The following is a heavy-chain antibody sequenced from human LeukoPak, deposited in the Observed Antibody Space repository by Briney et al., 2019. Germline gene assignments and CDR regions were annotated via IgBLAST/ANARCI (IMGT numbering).Heavy chain of an antibody. J-gene: IGHJ6*03. D-gene: IGHD3-10*01. Sequence: SSETLSLTCAVYVGSFSGYYWSWIRQPPGKGLEWIGEINHSGSTNYNPSLKSRVNISVDTSKNQFSLKLSSVTAADTAVYYCARGITMVRGVIGPGNYYMDVWGKGTTVTVSS. V-gene: IGHV4-34*01. CDR2: INHSGST. CDR3: ARGITMVRGVIGPGNYYMDV. CDR1: VGSFSGYY.